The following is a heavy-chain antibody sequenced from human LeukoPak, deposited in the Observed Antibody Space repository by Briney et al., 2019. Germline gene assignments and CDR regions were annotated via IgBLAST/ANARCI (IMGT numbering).Heavy chain of an antibody. V-gene: IGHV4-34*01. Sequence: SETLSLTCAVYGGSFSGYYWSWIRQPPGKGLEWIGEINHSGSTNYNPSLKSRVTISVDTSKNQFSLKLSSVTAADTAFYYCAFSHTVVVPAQFDYWGPGTLVTVSS. CDR2: INHSGST. D-gene: IGHD2-2*01. J-gene: IGHJ4*02. CDR3: AFSHTVVVPAQFDY. CDR1: GGSFSGYY.